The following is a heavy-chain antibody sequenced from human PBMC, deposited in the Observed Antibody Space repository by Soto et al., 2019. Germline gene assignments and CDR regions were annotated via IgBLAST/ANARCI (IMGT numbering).Heavy chain of an antibody. CDR3: AKVPATYDSSGYYYVGWFDP. V-gene: IGHV3-23*01. CDR2: ISGSGGST. Sequence: EVQLLESGGGLVQPGGSLRLSCAASGFTFSSYAMSWVRQAPGKGLEWVSAISGSGGSTYYADSVKGRFTISRDNSKNTLYLQMNSLRAEDTAAYYCAKVPATYDSSGYYYVGWFDPWGQGTLVTVSS. D-gene: IGHD3-22*01. J-gene: IGHJ5*02. CDR1: GFTFSSYA.